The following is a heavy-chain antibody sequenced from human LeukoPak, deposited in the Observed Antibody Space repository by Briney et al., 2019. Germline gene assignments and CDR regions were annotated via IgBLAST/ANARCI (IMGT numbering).Heavy chain of an antibody. Sequence: GGSLRLSCAASGFTFSTYNMNWVRQAPGKGLEWVSAVGGTDGRTYYAAFVKGRFTIYRDNSKNTLYLQMDSLRAEDTAVYYCAKVFPAGYYFDYWGLGTLVTVSS. CDR3: AKVFPAGYYFDY. J-gene: IGHJ4*02. CDR1: GFTFSTYN. D-gene: IGHD2-2*01. CDR2: VGGTDGRT. V-gene: IGHV3-23*01.